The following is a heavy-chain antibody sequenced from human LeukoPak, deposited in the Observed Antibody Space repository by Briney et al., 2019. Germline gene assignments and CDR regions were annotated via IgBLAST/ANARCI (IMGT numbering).Heavy chain of an antibody. D-gene: IGHD4-23*01. V-gene: IGHV3-33*03. CDR2: IWYDGSNE. CDR3: AKDLRAATTVVTPGIDY. J-gene: IGHJ4*02. CDR1: GFTFSHYG. Sequence: GGSLRLSCAASGFTFSHYGMHWVRQAPGKGLEWVAVIWYDGSNEYYADSVKGQFTISRDNSKNTLYLQMNSLRAEDTAVYYCAKDLRAATTVVTPGIDYWGQGTLVTVSS.